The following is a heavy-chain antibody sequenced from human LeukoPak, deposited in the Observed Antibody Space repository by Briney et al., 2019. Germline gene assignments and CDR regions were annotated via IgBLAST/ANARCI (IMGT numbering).Heavy chain of an antibody. J-gene: IGHJ5*02. Sequence: ASVKVSCKASGYTFTSYDINWVRQATGQGLEWMGWMNPNSGNTGYAQKFQGRVTMTRNTSISTAYMELSSLRSEDTAVYYCLLVGVTRYNWFDPWGQGTLVTVSS. D-gene: IGHD1-26*01. CDR1: GYTFTSYD. V-gene: IGHV1-8*01. CDR2: MNPNSGNT. CDR3: LLVGVTRYNWFDP.